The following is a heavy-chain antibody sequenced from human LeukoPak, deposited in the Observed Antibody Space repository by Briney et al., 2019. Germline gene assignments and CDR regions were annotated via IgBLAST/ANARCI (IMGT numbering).Heavy chain of an antibody. J-gene: IGHJ4*02. CDR3: ARESIAVAGAPFDY. CDR2: ISSGSTV. Sequence: GGSLRLSCAASGFTFSSYEMNWVRQAPGKGLEWVSYISSGSTVYDADSVKGRFTISRDNAKNSLSLQMNSLRAEDTAVYYCARESIAVAGAPFDYWGQGTLVTVSS. CDR1: GFTFSSYE. D-gene: IGHD6-19*01. V-gene: IGHV3-48*03.